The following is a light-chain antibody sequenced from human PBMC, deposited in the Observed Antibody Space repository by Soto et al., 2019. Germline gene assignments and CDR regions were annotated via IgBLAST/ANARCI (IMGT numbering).Light chain of an antibody. V-gene: IGKV3-15*01. CDR3: QQYNNWPGS. Sequence: EIVMPQSPATLSVSPGERATLSCRASQSVSSNLAWYQQKPGQAPRLLIYGASPRATGIPARFSGSGYVTEFTLTISSLQSEDFAVDYCQQYNNWPGSFGQGTKVESK. J-gene: IGKJ1*01. CDR1: QSVSSN. CDR2: GAS.